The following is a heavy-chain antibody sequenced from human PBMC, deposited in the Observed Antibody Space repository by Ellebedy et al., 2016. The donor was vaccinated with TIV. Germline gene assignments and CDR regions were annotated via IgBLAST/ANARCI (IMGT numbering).Heavy chain of an antibody. CDR2: ISRSGDRT. CDR3: AKDRDDDGDYVFDS. J-gene: IGHJ4*02. D-gene: IGHD4-17*01. V-gene: IGHV3-23*01. CDR1: GFSFSSYV. Sequence: GESLKISXKASGFSFSSYVMSWVRQAPGKGLKWVSGISRSGDRTYYADSVKGRFTISRDNPKNTLYLQMNSLRAEDTAVYYCAKDRDDDGDYVFDSWGQGILVTVSS.